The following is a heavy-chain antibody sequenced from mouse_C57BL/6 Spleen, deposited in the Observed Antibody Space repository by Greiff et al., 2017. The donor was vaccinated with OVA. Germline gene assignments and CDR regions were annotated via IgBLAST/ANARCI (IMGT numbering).Heavy chain of an antibody. V-gene: IGHV5-17*01. D-gene: IGHD1-1*01. CDR3: ATYYYGSSYGYFDV. CDR2: ISSGSSTT. J-gene: IGHJ1*03. CDR1: GFTFSDYG. Sequence: EVQRVESGGGLVKPGGSLKLSCAASGFTFSDYGMHWVRQAPEKGLEWVAYISSGSSTTYYADTVKGRFTISRDNAKNTLFLHMTSLRSEDTAMYYCATYYYGSSYGYFDVWGTGTSVTVSS.